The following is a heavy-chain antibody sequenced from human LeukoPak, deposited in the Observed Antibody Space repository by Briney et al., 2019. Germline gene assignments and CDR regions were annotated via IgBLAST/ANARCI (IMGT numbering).Heavy chain of an antibody. CDR3: ARDRGRYCTNGVCYGSYWYFDL. V-gene: IGHV4-34*01. CDR1: GGSFSGYY. Sequence: PSETLSLTCAVYGGSFSGYYWSWIRQPPGKGLEWIGSIYHSGSTYYNPSLRSRVTISVDTSKNQFSLKLSSVTAADTAVYYCARDRGRYCTNGVCYGSYWYFDLWGRGTLVTVSS. D-gene: IGHD2-8*01. J-gene: IGHJ2*01. CDR2: IYHSGST.